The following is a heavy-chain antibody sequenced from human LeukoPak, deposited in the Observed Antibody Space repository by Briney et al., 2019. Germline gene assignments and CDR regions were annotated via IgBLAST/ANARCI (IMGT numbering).Heavy chain of an antibody. CDR2: ILPVLGRP. D-gene: IGHD6-19*01. J-gene: IGHJ5*02. CDR1: GDTFGNYD. V-gene: IGHV1-69*10. CDR3: ARGGWQTTGWYADH. Sequence: SVKVSCKASGDTFGNYDFAWVRLAPGQGLEGMGGILPVLGRPDYAQRFQDRITITADESTSTVYLQLSSLRSDDTAVYYCARGGWQTTGWYADHWGQGTLVTVAS.